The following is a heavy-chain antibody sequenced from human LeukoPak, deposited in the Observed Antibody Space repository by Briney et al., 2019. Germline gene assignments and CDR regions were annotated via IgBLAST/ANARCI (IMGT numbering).Heavy chain of an antibody. J-gene: IGHJ4*02. Sequence: SETLSLTCAVYGGSFSGYYWSWIRQPPGKGLEWIGEINHSGSTNYSPSLKSRVTISVDTSKNQFSLKLSSVTAADTAVYYCARYNWNYLDYWGQGTLVTVSS. D-gene: IGHD1-20*01. CDR3: ARYNWNYLDY. V-gene: IGHV4-34*01. CDR1: GGSFSGYY. CDR2: INHSGST.